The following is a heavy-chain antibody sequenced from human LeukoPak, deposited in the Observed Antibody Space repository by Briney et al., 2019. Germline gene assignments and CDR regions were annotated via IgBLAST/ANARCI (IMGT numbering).Heavy chain of an antibody. J-gene: IGHJ3*02. Sequence: GASVKVSCKASGYTFPRYGISWVRQAPGQGLEWMAWISAYNGNTDYAQKLQSRVTMTTDTSTSTAYMELRSLRSDDTAVYYCARVRYLTGSRDDAFDMWGQGTVITVSS. CDR3: ARVRYLTGSRDDAFDM. CDR2: ISAYNGNT. CDR1: GYTFPRYG. V-gene: IGHV1-18*01. D-gene: IGHD1-26*01.